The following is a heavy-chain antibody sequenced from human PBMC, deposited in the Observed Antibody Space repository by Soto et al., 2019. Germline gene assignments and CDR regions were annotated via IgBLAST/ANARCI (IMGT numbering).Heavy chain of an antibody. D-gene: IGHD5-12*01. V-gene: IGHV4-34*01. CDR3: ARGRGYLVYYYYYYMDV. Sequence: SETLSLTCAVYGGSFSGYYWSWIRQPPGKGLEWIGEINHSGSTNYNPSLKSRVTISVDTSKNQFSLKLSSVTAADTAVYYCARGRGYLVYYYYYYMDVWGKGTTVTVSS. CDR2: INHSGST. J-gene: IGHJ6*03. CDR1: GGSFSGYY.